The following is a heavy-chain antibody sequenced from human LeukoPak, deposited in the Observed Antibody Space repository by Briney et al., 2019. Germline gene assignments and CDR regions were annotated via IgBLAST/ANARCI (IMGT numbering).Heavy chain of an antibody. D-gene: IGHD3-22*01. CDR1: GFTFRSNA. J-gene: IGHJ4*02. CDR2: ITGSVGSP. CDR3: AKDFDSSGYYFGLWDY. Sequence: GGSLRLSCAASGFTFRSNAMSWVRQAPGKGLEWVSAITGSVGSPYYADSVKGRFTISRDNSKNTLYLQMNSLRAEDTAVYYCAKDFDSSGYYFGLWDYWGQGSLVTVSS. V-gene: IGHV3-23*01.